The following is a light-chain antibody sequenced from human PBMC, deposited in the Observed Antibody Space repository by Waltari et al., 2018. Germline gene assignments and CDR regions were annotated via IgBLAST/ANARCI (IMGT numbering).Light chain of an antibody. CDR2: HAS. J-gene: IGKJ1*01. CDR1: QDIRTW. CDR3: QQSGTFPPT. Sequence: DIRMTQSPSSVSASVGDRGTITCRASQDIRTWLAWYQQKPGKAPRLLIYHASGLQSGVPSRFSGSGSGTDFTLTISSLQPEDFATYSCQQSGTFPPTFGPGTKVEI. V-gene: IGKV1-12*01.